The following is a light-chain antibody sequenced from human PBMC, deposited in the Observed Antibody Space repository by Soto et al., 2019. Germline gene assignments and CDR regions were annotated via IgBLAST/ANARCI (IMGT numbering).Light chain of an antibody. J-gene: IGLJ3*02. V-gene: IGLV2-23*01. CDR3: CSYAGSSTWV. CDR1: NSDVGSYNH. CDR2: EGS. Sequence: QSVLTQPASVSGSPGQSITFSCTGTNSDVGSYNHVSWYQQHPGKAPKLMIYEGSKRPSGVSNRFSGSKSGNTASLTISGLQAEDGADYYCCSYAGSSTWVFGGGTQLTVL.